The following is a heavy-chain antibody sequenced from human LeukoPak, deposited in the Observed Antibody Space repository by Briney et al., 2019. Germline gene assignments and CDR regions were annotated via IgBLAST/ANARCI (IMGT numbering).Heavy chain of an antibody. Sequence: GGSLRLSCAASGFTFSNYWMHWVRQAPGKGLVWVSRINTDGSSIRYADSVKGRFTISRDNAENTLYLQMNSLRAEDTAVYHCVRGETPPFCSSTSCSAPPDYWGQGTLVTVSS. J-gene: IGHJ4*02. V-gene: IGHV3-74*01. D-gene: IGHD2-2*01. CDR1: GFTFSNYW. CDR2: INTDGSSI. CDR3: VRGETPPFCSSTSCSAPPDY.